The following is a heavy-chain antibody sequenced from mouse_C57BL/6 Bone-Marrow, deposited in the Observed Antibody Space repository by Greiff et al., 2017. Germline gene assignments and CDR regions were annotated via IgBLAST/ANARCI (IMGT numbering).Heavy chain of an antibody. D-gene: IGHD2-3*01. J-gene: IGHJ4*01. Sequence: EVQLQQSGAELVRPGASVKLSCTASGFNIKDDYMHWVKQRPEQGLEWIGWIDPENGDTEYASKFQGKATITADTSSNTAYLQLSSLTSDDTTVYYCTTDGCYAMDYWGQGTSVTVSS. V-gene: IGHV14-4*01. CDR3: TTDGCYAMDY. CDR1: GFNIKDDY. CDR2: IDPENGDT.